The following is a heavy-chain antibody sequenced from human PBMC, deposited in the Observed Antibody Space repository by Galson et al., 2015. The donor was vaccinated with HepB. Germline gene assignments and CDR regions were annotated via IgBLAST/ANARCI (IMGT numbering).Heavy chain of an antibody. V-gene: IGHV1-69*13. CDR1: GGTFSSYT. D-gene: IGHD6-6*01. Sequence: SVKVSCKVSGGTFSSYTISWVRQAPGQGLEWMGGITPIFGTAKYAQKFQGRVTITADESTTTAYLQWSSLKASDTAMYYCARWDFRQLGPYYYYYYGMDVWGQGTTVTVSS. CDR3: ARWDFRQLGPYYYYYYGMDV. J-gene: IGHJ6*02. CDR2: ITPIFGTA.